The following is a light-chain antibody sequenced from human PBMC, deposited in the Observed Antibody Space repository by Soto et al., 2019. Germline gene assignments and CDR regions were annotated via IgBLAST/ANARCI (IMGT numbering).Light chain of an antibody. V-gene: IGLV2-14*01. J-gene: IGLJ1*01. CDR2: ASS. CDR3: SSYTSGSTLYV. CDR1: SSDVGSYNY. Sequence: QSALTQPASVSGSPGQSITISCTGTSSDVGSYNYVSWYQQHPGNAPRLMIYASSNRPSGVSHRFSGSRSGNTASLTISGLQAEDEADYFCSSYTSGSTLYVFGSGTKVTVL.